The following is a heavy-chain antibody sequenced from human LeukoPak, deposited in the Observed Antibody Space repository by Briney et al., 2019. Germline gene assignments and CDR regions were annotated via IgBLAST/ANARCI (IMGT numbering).Heavy chain of an antibody. CDR2: INPNSGGT. D-gene: IGHD4-11*01. V-gene: IGHV1-2*02. CDR1: GYTFTGYY. CDR3: ARYDYSNLDMAEYFQH. Sequence: AASVKVSCKASGYTFTGYYMHWLRQAPGQGLEWMGWINPNSGGTNYAQKFQGRVTMTRDTSISTAYMELSRLRSDDTAVYYCARYDYSNLDMAEYFQHWGQGTLVTVSS. J-gene: IGHJ1*01.